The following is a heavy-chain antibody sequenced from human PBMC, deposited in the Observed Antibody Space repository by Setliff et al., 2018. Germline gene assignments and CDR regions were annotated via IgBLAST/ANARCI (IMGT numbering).Heavy chain of an antibody. CDR2: IHDSGNPT. V-gene: IGHV3-11*04. Sequence: GGSLRLSCAASGFTFSNYYMTWIRQAPGKGLEWISYIHDSGNPTYYADSVKGRFTVSRDNAKNSLYLQMTSLRAEDTAVYYCARVAGRGRYWYFDLWGRGTLVTVSS. CDR1: GFTFSNYY. CDR3: ARVAGRGRYWYFDL. J-gene: IGHJ2*01.